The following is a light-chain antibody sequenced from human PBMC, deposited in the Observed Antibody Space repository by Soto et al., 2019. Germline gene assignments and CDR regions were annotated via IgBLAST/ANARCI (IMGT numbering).Light chain of an antibody. CDR2: GAS. CDR1: QSIRSSF. V-gene: IGKV3-20*01. J-gene: IGKJ1*01. Sequence: EVVLTQSSGTLSLSPGERATLSCRASQSIRSSFLAWYQQKPGQAPRLLIYGASSRATGVPDRFSGSGSGTDFTLTISRVESEDFVMYYCQHYGSSRTFGQGTKVEIK. CDR3: QHYGSSRT.